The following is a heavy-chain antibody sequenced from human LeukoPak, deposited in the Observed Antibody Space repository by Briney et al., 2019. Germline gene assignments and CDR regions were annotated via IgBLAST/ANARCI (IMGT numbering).Heavy chain of an antibody. CDR3: SRGPYYGSESYPYYYYYMDV. CDR2: MNPNNGNT. V-gene: IGHV1-8*03. CDR1: GYTFTSYD. D-gene: IGHD3-10*01. J-gene: IGHJ6*03. Sequence: ASVKVSCKASGYTFTSYDINWVRQATGQGLELMGWMNPNNGNTGYAQKFQGRVTITRNTSISTAYMELSSLRSEDTAVYDCSRGPYYGSESYPYYYYYMDVWGKGTTVTVSS.